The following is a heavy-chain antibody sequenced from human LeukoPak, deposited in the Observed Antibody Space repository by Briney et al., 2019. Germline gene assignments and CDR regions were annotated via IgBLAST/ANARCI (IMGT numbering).Heavy chain of an antibody. CDR3: IKYITSSDKNDC. J-gene: IGHJ4*02. V-gene: IGHV3-73*01. CDR1: GFDFSASA. Sequence: GGSLRLSCAASGFDFSASALHWVRQASGKGLEWVGRIRDKANKYTTAYAPSVRGRFTISRDDSRNTAFLQMDSLKVVDSALYYCIKYITSSDKNDCWGQGTLVTVSS. CDR2: IRDKANKYTT. D-gene: IGHD6-6*01.